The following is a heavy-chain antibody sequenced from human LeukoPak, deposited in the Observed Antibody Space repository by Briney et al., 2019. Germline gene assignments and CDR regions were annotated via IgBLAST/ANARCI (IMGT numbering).Heavy chain of an antibody. V-gene: IGHV3-48*01. J-gene: IGHJ6*03. CDR1: GFTFSTYS. CDR3: ARVLRLERPYYYYMDV. D-gene: IGHD1-1*01. CDR2: ISISSGII. Sequence: GGSLRLSCAASGFTFSTYSMNWVRQAPGKGLEWVSYISISSGIIYYADSVKGRFTISRDNAKNSLYLQMNSLRAEDTALYHCARVLRLERPYYYYMDVWGKGTTVTISS.